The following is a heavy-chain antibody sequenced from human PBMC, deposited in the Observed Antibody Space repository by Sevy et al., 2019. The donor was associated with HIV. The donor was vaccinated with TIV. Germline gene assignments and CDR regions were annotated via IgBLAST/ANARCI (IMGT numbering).Heavy chain of an antibody. J-gene: IGHJ3*02. V-gene: IGHV3-53*01. CDR3: AKESGYSTSPGAFDI. Sequence: GGSLRLSCAASGFSVSSYYMSWVRQAPGKGLEWVSLIYDVSSTYFAGSVRGRFTISRDSSKNTLYLQMNSLRADDTAVYYCAKESGYSTSPGAFDIWGQGTMVTVSS. CDR1: GFSVSSYY. D-gene: IGHD6-6*01. CDR2: IYDVSST.